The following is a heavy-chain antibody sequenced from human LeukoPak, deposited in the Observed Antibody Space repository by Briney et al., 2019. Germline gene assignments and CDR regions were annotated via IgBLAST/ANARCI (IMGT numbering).Heavy chain of an antibody. CDR2: IKQDGSEK. Sequence: PGGSLRLSCAASGFTFSSYAMHWVRQAPGKGLEWVANIKQDGSEKYYVDSVKGRFTISRDNAKNSLYLQMNSLRAEDTAVYYCSRITTPPSWEQWLVLAYYYGMDVWGQGTTVTVSS. CDR3: SRITTPPSWEQWLVLAYYYGMDV. CDR1: GFTFSSYA. V-gene: IGHV3-7*01. J-gene: IGHJ6*02. D-gene: IGHD6-19*01.